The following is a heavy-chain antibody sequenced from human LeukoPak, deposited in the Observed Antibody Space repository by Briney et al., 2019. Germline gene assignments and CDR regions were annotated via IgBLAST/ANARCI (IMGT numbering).Heavy chain of an antibody. D-gene: IGHD5-12*01. CDR3: ARTPRGSGYSGLITYYFDY. Sequence: TSQTLSLTCAVSGGSISSGGYSWSWIRQPPGKGLEWIGYNYHSGSTYYNPSLESRVTISVDGSKNQFSLKLSSVTAADTAVYYCARTPRGSGYSGLITYYFDYWGQGTLVTVSS. CDR2: NYHSGST. V-gene: IGHV4-30-2*01. CDR1: GGSISSGGYS. J-gene: IGHJ4*02.